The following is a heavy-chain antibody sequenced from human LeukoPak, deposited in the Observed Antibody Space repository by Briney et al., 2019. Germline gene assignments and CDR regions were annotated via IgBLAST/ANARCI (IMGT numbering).Heavy chain of an antibody. J-gene: IGHJ4*02. CDR2: ISPYNGNT. CDR3: AAGYCSSASCSEFDY. Sequence: ASVKVSCKASAYTFTSYGISWVRQAPGQGLEWMGWISPYNGNTNYAQRLQGRVTMTTDTSTSTAYMELRSLTSDDTAVYYCAAGYCSSASCSEFDYWGQGTLVTVSS. V-gene: IGHV1-18*01. CDR1: AYTFTSYG. D-gene: IGHD2-2*01.